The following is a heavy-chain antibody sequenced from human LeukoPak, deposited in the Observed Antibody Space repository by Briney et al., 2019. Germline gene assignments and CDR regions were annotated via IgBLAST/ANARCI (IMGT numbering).Heavy chain of an antibody. CDR3: ARVSYGDYFYYYYYMDV. D-gene: IGHD4-17*01. CDR1: GFTFSSYS. Sequence: GGSLRLSCAASGFTFSSYSMNWVRQAPGKGLEWISYISSSGSTIYYADSMKGRFTISRDNAKNSLYLQMNSLRAEDTAVYYCARVSYGDYFYYYYYMDVWGKGTTVTVSS. V-gene: IGHV3-48*04. CDR2: ISSSGSTI. J-gene: IGHJ6*03.